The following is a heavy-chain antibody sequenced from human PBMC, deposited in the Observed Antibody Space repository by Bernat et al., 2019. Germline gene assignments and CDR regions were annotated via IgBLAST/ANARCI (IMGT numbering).Heavy chain of an antibody. CDR3: ARDGRPVVVPAAMNYYYGMDV. J-gene: IGHJ6*02. D-gene: IGHD2-2*01. Sequence: QVQLVQSGAEVKKPGSSVKVSCKASGGTFSSYAISWVRQAPGQGLEWMGRIIPILGIANYAQKFKGRVTITADKSTSTGYMELSSLRSEDTAVYYWARDGRPVVVPAAMNYYYGMDVWGQGTTVTVSS. CDR1: GGTFSSYA. CDR2: IIPILGIA. V-gene: IGHV1-69*04.